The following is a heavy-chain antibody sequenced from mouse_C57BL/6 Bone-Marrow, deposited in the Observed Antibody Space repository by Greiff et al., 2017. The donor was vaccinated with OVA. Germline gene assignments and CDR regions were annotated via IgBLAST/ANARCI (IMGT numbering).Heavy chain of an antibody. Sequence: EVHLVESGGGLVQPGGSLSLSCAASGFTFTDYYMSWVRQPPGKALEWLGFIRNKANGYTTEYSASVKGRFTISRDNSQSILYLQMNALRAEDSATYYCARYPSIHRGGWYFDVWGTGTTVTVSS. CDR3: ARYPSIHRGGWYFDV. CDR1: GFTFTDYY. J-gene: IGHJ1*03. CDR2: IRNKANGYTT. V-gene: IGHV7-3*01.